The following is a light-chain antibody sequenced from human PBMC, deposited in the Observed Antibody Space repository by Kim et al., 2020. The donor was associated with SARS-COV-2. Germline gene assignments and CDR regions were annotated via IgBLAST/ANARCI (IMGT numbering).Light chain of an antibody. CDR3: LQYYTYPLT. Sequence: GDRVTITCRASQAISSYLAWFQQKPGKVPKRLISTISILQTGVPSRFSGSGSASGSDTHFTLTISGLQPEDFATYFCLQYYTYPLTFGGGTKLEI. CDR2: TIS. J-gene: IGKJ4*01. CDR1: QAISSY. V-gene: IGKV1-17*03.